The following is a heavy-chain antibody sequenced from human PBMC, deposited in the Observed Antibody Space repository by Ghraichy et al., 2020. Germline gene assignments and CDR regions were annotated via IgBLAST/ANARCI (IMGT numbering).Heavy chain of an antibody. CDR1: GGSISSSSYY. J-gene: IGHJ3*02. D-gene: IGHD3-10*01. CDR2: IYYSGST. CDR3: ARHGETLDAFDI. V-gene: IGHV4-39*01. Sequence: SQTLSLTCTVSGGSISSSSYYWGWIRPPPGKGLEWIGSIYYSGSTYYNPSLKSRVTISVDTSKNQFSLKLSSVTAADTAVYYCARHGETLDAFDIWGQGTMVTVSS.